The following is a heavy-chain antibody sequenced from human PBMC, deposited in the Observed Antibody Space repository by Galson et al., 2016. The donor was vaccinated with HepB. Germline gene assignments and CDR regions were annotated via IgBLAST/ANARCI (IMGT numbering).Heavy chain of an antibody. V-gene: IGHV3-53*01. D-gene: IGHD3-9*01. CDR1: GFAVSDNY. CDR3: ANSLFYAFETWAFDP. Sequence: LRLSCAASGFAVSDNYMSWVRQAPGKGLEWVSVIYTDGTTNYADSVKGRFTISRDNSKNTLYLQVNSLRAEDTAVYYCANSLFYAFETWAFDPWGQGILVTVSS. J-gene: IGHJ5*02. CDR2: IYTDGTT.